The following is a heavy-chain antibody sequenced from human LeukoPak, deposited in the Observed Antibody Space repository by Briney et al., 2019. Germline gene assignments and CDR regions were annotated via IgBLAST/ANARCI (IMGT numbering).Heavy chain of an antibody. D-gene: IGHD3-10*01. CDR3: AGVGGTNYYYSGMDV. CDR1: GGSISNYY. CDR2: IYYSGST. V-gene: IGHV4-59*01. Sequence: PSETLSLTCTVSGGSISNYYWSWIRQPPGKGLEWIGYIYYSGSTNYNPSLKSRVTISVDTSKNQFSLKLSSVTAADTAVYYCAGVGGTNYYYSGMDVWGQGTTVTVSS. J-gene: IGHJ6*02.